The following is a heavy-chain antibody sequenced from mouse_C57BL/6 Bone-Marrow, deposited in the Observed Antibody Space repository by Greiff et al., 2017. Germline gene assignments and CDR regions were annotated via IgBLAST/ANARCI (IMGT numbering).Heavy chain of an antibody. CDR1: GYTFTSYW. CDR3: ARHPYGSSHFFMDY. D-gene: IGHD1-1*01. Sequence: QVQLQQPGAELARPGSSVKLSCKASGYTFTSYWMHWVKQRPIQGLEWIGNIDPSNSETHYNQKFKDKATLTVDKSSSTAYMQLSSLTSEDSEVYYGARHPYGSSHFFMDYWGQGTSVTVSS. CDR2: IDPSNSET. V-gene: IGHV1-52*01. J-gene: IGHJ4*01.